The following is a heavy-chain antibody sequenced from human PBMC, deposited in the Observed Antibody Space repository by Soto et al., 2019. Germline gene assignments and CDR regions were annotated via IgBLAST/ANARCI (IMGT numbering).Heavy chain of an antibody. CDR3: TSCDSIGYYPQNHD. V-gene: IGHV1-69*13. CDR2: IIPILGTA. J-gene: IGHJ4*02. D-gene: IGHD3-22*01. Sequence: GASVKVSCKVSGGSFSSFSINWVRQAPGQGFEWMGGIIPILGTANFTQKFQGRVTFTADESTTTAYMTLSSLTSEDTAIYYCTSCDSIGYYPQNHDWGPGTQVTVSS. CDR1: GGSFSSFS.